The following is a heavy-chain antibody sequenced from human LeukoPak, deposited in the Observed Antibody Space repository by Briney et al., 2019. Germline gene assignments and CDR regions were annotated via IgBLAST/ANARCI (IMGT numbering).Heavy chain of an antibody. D-gene: IGHD3-22*01. CDR2: INHSGST. CDR1: GGSFSGSFSNYY. CDR3: ARGLPPRNYHYDSRTRYYFNY. V-gene: IGHV4-34*01. J-gene: IGHJ4*02. Sequence: PSETLSLTCAVYGGSFSGSFSNYYCTWIRQPPGKGLEWIGGINHSGSTNYNPSLKSRVTISVDTSKNQFSLKLSSVTAADTAVYYCARGLPPRNYHYDSRTRYYFNYWGQGTLVTVSS.